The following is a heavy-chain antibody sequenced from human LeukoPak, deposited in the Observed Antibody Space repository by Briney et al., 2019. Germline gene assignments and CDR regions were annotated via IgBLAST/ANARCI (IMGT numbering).Heavy chain of an antibody. J-gene: IGHJ3*02. V-gene: IGHV1-18*01. CDR3: ARDTGLQVVVAAVDAFDI. D-gene: IGHD2-15*01. CDR2: ISAYNGNT. Sequence: ASVKVSCKASGYTFTSYGISWVRQAPGQGLEWMGWISAYNGNTNYAQKLQGRVTMTTDTSTSTAYMELRSLRSDDTAVYYCARDTGLQVVVAAVDAFDIWGQGTMVTVSS. CDR1: GYTFTSYG.